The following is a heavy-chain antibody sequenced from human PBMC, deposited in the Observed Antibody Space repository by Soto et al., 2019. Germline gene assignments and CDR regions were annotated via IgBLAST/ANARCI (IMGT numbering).Heavy chain of an antibody. CDR1: GGSFSSYA. J-gene: IGHJ6*02. Sequence: PVKRSCKASGGSFSSYAISWVRQAPGQGLEWMGGIIPIFGTANYAQKFQGRVTITADESTSTAYMELSSLRSEDTAVYYCARGYIVVVPAAMKRSPNYYYYGMDVWGQGTTVTVSS. CDR2: IIPIFGTA. CDR3: ARGYIVVVPAAMKRSPNYYYYGMDV. D-gene: IGHD2-2*01. V-gene: IGHV1-69*13.